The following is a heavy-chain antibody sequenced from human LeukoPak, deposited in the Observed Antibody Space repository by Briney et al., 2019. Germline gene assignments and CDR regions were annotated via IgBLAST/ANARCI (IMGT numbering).Heavy chain of an antibody. J-gene: IGHJ4*02. CDR1: GFTFSTYA. V-gene: IGHV3-23*01. Sequence: GGSLRLSCDASGFTFSTYAMCWVRQAPGEGLEWVSGLSGSGGSTWYADSVKGRFTISRDNSKNTVYLHMNSLRAEDTAVYYCAKFEGLCGSANTCYHFDCWGQGTLVTVSS. CDR3: AKFEGLCGSANTCYHFDC. D-gene: IGHD2-2*01. CDR2: LSGSGGST.